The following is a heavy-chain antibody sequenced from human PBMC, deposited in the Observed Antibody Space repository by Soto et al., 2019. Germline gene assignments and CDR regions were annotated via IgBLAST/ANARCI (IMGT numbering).Heavy chain of an antibody. Sequence: QVQLVQSGAEVKRPGSSVKVSCKASGGTFSTYTISWVRQAPGQGLEWMGGIIPIFGTANYAQKFQGRVTMTADESTSTAYMELSSLRSEDTAVYYCARHNAEYYYYSAMGVWGQGTTVTVSS. CDR2: IIPIFGTA. D-gene: IGHD1-1*01. V-gene: IGHV1-69*01. CDR3: ARHNAEYYYYSAMGV. J-gene: IGHJ6*02. CDR1: GGTFSTYT.